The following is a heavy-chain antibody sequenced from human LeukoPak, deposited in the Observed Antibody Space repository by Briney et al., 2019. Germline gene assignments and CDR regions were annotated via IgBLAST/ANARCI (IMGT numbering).Heavy chain of an antibody. CDR1: GGTFSTYA. CDR2: IIPIFGIS. CDR3: ARDDGRYFDRLGHDAFDI. V-gene: IGHV1-69*01. J-gene: IGHJ3*02. Sequence: GASVKVSCKASGGTFSTYAISWVRQAPGQGLEWMGGIIPIFGISNYAQKFQGRVTITADESTSTAYMELSSLRSEDTAVYYCARDDGRYFDRLGHDAFDIWGQGTLVTVSS. D-gene: IGHD3-9*01.